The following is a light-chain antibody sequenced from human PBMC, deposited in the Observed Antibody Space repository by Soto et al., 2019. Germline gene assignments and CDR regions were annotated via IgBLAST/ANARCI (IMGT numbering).Light chain of an antibody. CDR3: CSYSGSSTLVV. CDR2: EGS. Sequence: QSGLTQPASVSGSPGQSITISCTGTSSDVGSYNLVSWYQQYPGKDPKLLIYEGSKRPSGVSNRFSGSKSGNTAALTISGLQAEDEAVYYCCSYSGSSTLVVFGGGTKLTVL. J-gene: IGLJ2*01. CDR1: SSDVGSYNL. V-gene: IGLV2-23*01.